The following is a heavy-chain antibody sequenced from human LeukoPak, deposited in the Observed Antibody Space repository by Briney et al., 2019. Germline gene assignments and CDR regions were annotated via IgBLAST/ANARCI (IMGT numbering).Heavy chain of an antibody. V-gene: IGHV1-2*02. J-gene: IGHJ6*03. CDR1: GYTFTGYC. Sequence: ASVKVSCKASGYTFTGYCMHWVRQAPGQGLEWMGWINPNSGGTNYAQKFQGRVTMTRDTSISTAYMELSRLRSDDTAVYYCAREKYSSSWYYYYMDVWGKGTTVTVSS. CDR3: AREKYSSSWYYYYMDV. CDR2: INPNSGGT. D-gene: IGHD6-13*01.